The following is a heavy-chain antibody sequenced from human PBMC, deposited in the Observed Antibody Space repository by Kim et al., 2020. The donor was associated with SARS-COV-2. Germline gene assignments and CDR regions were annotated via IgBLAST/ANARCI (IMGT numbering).Heavy chain of an antibody. V-gene: IGHV3-53*01. D-gene: IGHD3-3*01. CDR2: IYSGGNT. CDR3: ARHSGYAFWSGSAYYYYM. J-gene: IGHJ6*03. Sequence: GGSLRLSCAASGFSVSSNYMSWVRQAPGKGLEWVSIIYSGGNTFYADSVKGRFSISRDDSKNTLYLQINSLRAEDTAVYYCARHSGYAFWSGSAYYYYM. CDR1: GFSVSSNY.